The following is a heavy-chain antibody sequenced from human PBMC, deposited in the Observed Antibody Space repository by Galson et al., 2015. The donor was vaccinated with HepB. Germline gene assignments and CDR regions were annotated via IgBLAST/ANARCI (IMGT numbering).Heavy chain of an antibody. CDR1: GYSFSSYW. V-gene: IGHV5-51*01. J-gene: IGHJ6*02. D-gene: IGHD2-2*01. CDR3: ARSAQPSNYYFYGMGV. Sequence: QSGAEVKKPGESLKISCKGSGYSFSSYWIGWVRQMPGKGLEWMGIIYPGDYNSRYSPSFQGQVTISADKSISTAYLQWSSLKASDTAMYYCARSAQPSNYYFYGMGVWGQGTTVTVSS. CDR2: IYPGDYNS.